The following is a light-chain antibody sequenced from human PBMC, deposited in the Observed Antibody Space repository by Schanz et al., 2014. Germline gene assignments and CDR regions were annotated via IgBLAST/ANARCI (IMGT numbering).Light chain of an antibody. CDR3: KQYSSCWT. CDR1: QRVSSY. V-gene: IGKV3-15*01. CDR2: DAS. Sequence: EIVMTQSPATLSVSPGERATLSCRASQRVSSYLAWYQQKPGQAPRLLIYDASNRATGTPARFSGSGSATEFTLTISSLQPDDFATYYCKQYSSCWTFGQGTKVEIK. J-gene: IGKJ1*01.